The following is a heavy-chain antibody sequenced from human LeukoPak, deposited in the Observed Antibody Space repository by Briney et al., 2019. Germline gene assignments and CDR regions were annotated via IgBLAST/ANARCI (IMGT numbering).Heavy chain of an antibody. CDR3: AKVLNAYYYYGMDV. J-gene: IGHJ6*02. CDR1: GFTFDDYA. CDR2: ISWNSGSI. V-gene: IGHV3-9*01. Sequence: GGSLRLSCAASGFTFDDYAMHWVRQAPGKGLEWVSGISWNSGSIGYADSVKGRFTISRDNAKNSLYLQMNSLRAEDTALYYCAKVLNAYYYYGMDVWGQGTTVTVSS.